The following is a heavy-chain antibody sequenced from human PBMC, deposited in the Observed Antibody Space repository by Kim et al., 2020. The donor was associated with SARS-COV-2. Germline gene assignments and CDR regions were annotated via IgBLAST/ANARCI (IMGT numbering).Heavy chain of an antibody. CDR2: INHSGST. Sequence: SETLSLTCAVYGGSFSGYYWSWIRQPPGKGLEWIGEINHSGSTNYNPSLKSRVTISVDTSKNQFSLKLSSVTAADTAVYYCARGGGVNRDGYTGIDYWGQGTLVTVSS. J-gene: IGHJ4*02. D-gene: IGHD5-12*01. CDR3: ARGGGVNRDGYTGIDY. V-gene: IGHV4-34*01. CDR1: GGSFSGYY.